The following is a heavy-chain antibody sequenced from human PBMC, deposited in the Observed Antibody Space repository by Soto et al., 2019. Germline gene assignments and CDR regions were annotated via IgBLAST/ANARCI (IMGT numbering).Heavy chain of an antibody. V-gene: IGHV1-69*01. D-gene: IGHD6-19*01. CDR1: RVAFSKFI. CDR3: AKVRYSSPMGYYYGMDV. Sequence: QAQLEQSGGEVKKPGSSVKVSCKASRVAFSKFIVTWVRQAPGLGLEWVGGIIPIFVTAHYAQKFQGRVTITADESTSTSYMEVNNLRSEDTAVYYCAKVRYSSPMGYYYGMDVWGQGTTVTVSS. CDR2: IIPIFVTA. J-gene: IGHJ6*02.